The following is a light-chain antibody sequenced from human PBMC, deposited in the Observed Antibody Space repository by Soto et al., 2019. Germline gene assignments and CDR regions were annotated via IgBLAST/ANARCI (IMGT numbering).Light chain of an antibody. CDR1: QSVSRD. Sequence: EIVMTQSPGTLSVSPGETATLSCRASQSVSRDLAWYQQKSAQSPRLIIYGASTRATGIPARFSGSGFGTEFTLTITSLQSEDFAVYYCQQYDNWPRTFGQGTRVEIK. J-gene: IGKJ1*01. CDR3: QQYDNWPRT. CDR2: GAS. V-gene: IGKV3-15*01.